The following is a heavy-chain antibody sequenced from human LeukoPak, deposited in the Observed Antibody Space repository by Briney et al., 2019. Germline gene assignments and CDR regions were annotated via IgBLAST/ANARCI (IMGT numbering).Heavy chain of an antibody. V-gene: IGHV3-21*01. Sequence: PGGSLRLSCAASGFTFSRYSMNWVRQAPGKGLEWVSSITSSSIYKYYADSVKGRFTISRDNSKNTLYLQMNSLRAEDTAVYYCAKNILPGEWLVNCWGQGTLVTVSS. CDR1: GFTFSRYS. CDR2: ITSSSIYK. D-gene: IGHD6-19*01. J-gene: IGHJ4*02. CDR3: AKNILPGEWLVNC.